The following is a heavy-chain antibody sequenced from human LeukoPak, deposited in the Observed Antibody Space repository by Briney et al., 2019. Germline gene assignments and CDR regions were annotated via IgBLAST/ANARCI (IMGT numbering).Heavy chain of an antibody. CDR2: ISWNSGSI. CDR1: GSTFDDYA. V-gene: IGHV3-9*01. Sequence: QPGGSLRLSCAASGSTFDDYAMHWVRQAPGKGLEWVSGISWNSGSIGYADSVKGRFTISRDNAKNSLYLQMNSLRAEDTALYYCAKARSTTVTTFYYYGMDVWGQGTTVTVSS. J-gene: IGHJ6*02. CDR3: AKARSTTVTTFYYYGMDV. D-gene: IGHD4-17*01.